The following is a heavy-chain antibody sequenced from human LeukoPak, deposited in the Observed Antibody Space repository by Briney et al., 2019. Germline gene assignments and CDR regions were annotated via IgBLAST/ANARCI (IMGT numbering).Heavy chain of an antibody. J-gene: IGHJ4*01. CDR1: GFTFSSYG. CDR3: ARDLVVLAATPFHY. CDR2: ISYDGSNK. D-gene: IGHD2-15*01. V-gene: IGHV3-30*03. Sequence: GRSLRLSCADSGFTFSSYGMHWVRQAPGKGLEWVAVISYDGSNKYYADSVKGRFTISRDNSKNTLYLQMSSLRAEDTAVYYCARDLVVLAATPFHYWGHGTLVTVSS.